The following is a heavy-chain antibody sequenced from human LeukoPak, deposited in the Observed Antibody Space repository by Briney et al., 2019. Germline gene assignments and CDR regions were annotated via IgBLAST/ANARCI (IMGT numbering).Heavy chain of an antibody. J-gene: IGHJ6*02. CDR1: GFTFSSYA. CDR3: AKFGSSGYYPYYGMDV. CDR2: ISGSGGST. V-gene: IGHV3-23*01. Sequence: GGSLRLSCAASGFTFSSYAMSWVRQAPGKGLEWVSAISGSGGSTYYADFVKGRFTISRDNSKNTLYLQMNSLRAEDTAVYYCAKFGSSGYYPYYGMDVWGQGSTVTVSS. D-gene: IGHD3-22*01.